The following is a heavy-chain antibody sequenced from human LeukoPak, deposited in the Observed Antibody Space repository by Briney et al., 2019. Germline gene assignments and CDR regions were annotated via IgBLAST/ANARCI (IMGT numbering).Heavy chain of an antibody. CDR1: GFTFSSYT. CDR3: ARGREGRAARLWVEEPRWYFFDL. V-gene: IGHV3-21*01. Sequence: GGSLRLCCAASGFTFSSYTMNWVRQAPGKGLEWVSSISSRSSYIYYADSVKGRFTIPRDNAMNSLDLQLNSLKAEDTAVYYCARGREGRAARLWVEEPRWYFFDLWGQGTLVSVSS. D-gene: IGHD6-6*01. J-gene: IGHJ5*02. CDR2: ISSRSSYI.